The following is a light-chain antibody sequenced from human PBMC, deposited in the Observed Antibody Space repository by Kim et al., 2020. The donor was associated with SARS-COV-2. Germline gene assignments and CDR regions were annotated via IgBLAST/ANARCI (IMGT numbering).Light chain of an antibody. CDR1: QSVSSSY. CDR2: GAS. Sequence: SPGERATLSCRASQSVSSSYLDWYQQKPGQAPRLLIYGASSRATGIPDRFSGSGSGTDFTLTISRLEPEDFAVYYCQQYGSSPRTFGPGTKVDIK. J-gene: IGKJ3*01. CDR3: QQYGSSPRT. V-gene: IGKV3-20*01.